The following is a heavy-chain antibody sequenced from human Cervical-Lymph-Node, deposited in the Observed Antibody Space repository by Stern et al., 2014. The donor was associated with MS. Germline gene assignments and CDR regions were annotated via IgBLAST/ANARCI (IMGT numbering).Heavy chain of an antibody. CDR3: ARSPTCNGGNDCSYEY. V-gene: IGHV3-21*01. CDR1: GFTFSSYT. CDR2: ISPDSTYI. J-gene: IGHJ4*02. D-gene: IGHD2-15*01. Sequence: EVQLVESGGGLVKPGGSLRLSCAASGFTFSSYTMNWVRQAPGKGLEWVSSISPDSTYIDYADSMNGRFTVSRDNAKNSLYLQMNSLRAEDSAVYFCARSPTCNGGNDCSYEYWGRGTLVTVSS.